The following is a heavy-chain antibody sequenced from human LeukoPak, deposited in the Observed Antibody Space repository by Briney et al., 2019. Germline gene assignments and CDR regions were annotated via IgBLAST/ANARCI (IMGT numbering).Heavy chain of an antibody. CDR2: IIPIFGTA. V-gene: IGHV1-69*05. CDR1: GYTFNTYG. J-gene: IGHJ3*02. D-gene: IGHD6-25*01. CDR3: ARESAGGAFDI. Sequence: ASVKVSCKTSGYTFNTYGIAWVRQAPGQGLEWMGGIIPIFGTANYAQKFQGRVTITTDESTSTAYMELSSLRSEDTAVYYCARESAGGAFDIWGQGTMVTVSS.